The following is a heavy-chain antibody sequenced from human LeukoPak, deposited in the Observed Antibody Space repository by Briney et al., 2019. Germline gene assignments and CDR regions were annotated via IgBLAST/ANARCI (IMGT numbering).Heavy chain of an antibody. CDR1: GFTLSDYG. J-gene: IGHJ4*02. CDR3: AKGVISTATYFSYFDY. CDR2: ISASGNYT. Sequence: PGGPLRLSCAASGFTLSDYGMSWVPQAPGKGLEWVSAISASGNYTNYPVGVKGRFTISRDSSKNALYVQMNNLRAEDTAVYYCAKGVISTATYFSYFDYWGQGTLVTVSS. D-gene: IGHD3-9*01. V-gene: IGHV3-23*01.